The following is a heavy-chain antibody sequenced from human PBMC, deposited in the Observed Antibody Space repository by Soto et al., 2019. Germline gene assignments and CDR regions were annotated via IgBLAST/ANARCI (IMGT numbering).Heavy chain of an antibody. J-gene: IGHJ5*02. CDR3: AKGDNLGPKTGYAFDP. CDR1: GDSVSSNTAS. D-gene: IGHD5-12*01. CDR2: TYFRSKWYN. V-gene: IGHV6-1*01. Sequence: SQTLSLTCAISGDSVSSNTASWNWIRQPPSRGLEWLGRTYFRSKWYNDYAVSVKGRIIINPDTSNNQFSLQLNSVTPEDTAVYFCAKGDNLGPKTGYAFDPWGQGSMVTVSS.